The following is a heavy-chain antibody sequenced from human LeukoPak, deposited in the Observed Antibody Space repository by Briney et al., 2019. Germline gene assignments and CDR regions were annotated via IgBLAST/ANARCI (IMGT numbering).Heavy chain of an antibody. Sequence: GGSLRLSCAASGFTFSSYAMHWVRQAPGKGLEYVPAISSNGGSTYYANSVKGRFTISRDNSKNTLYLQMGSLRAEDMAVYYCARECYYYGMDVWGQGTTVTVSS. CDR1: GFTFSSYA. V-gene: IGHV3-64*01. J-gene: IGHJ6*02. CDR2: ISSNGGST. CDR3: ARECYYYGMDV.